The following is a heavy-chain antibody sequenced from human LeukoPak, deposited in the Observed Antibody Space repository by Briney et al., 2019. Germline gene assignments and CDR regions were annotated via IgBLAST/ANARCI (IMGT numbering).Heavy chain of an antibody. Sequence: SVKVSCKASGGTFSRYAISWVRQAPGQGLEWMGGIIPIFGTANYAQKFQGRVTITADESTSTAYMELSSLRSEDTAVYYCASAVEMATTADYWGQGTLVTVSS. CDR2: IIPIFGTA. V-gene: IGHV1-69*13. J-gene: IGHJ4*02. CDR1: GGTFSRYA. D-gene: IGHD5-24*01. CDR3: ASAVEMATTADY.